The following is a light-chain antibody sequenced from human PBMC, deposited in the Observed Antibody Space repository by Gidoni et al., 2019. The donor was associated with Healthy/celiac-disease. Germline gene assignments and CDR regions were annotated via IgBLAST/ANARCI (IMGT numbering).Light chain of an antibody. Sequence: QSALTQPASVSVSPGQSNTISCTGNSSDVGSYNLVSWYQQHPGKAPKLMIYEVSKRPSGVSNRFSGSKSGNTASLTISGLQAEDEADYYCCSYAGSSTSHVVFGGGTKLTVL. CDR1: SSDVGSYNL. J-gene: IGLJ2*01. CDR3: CSYAGSSTSHVV. CDR2: EVS. V-gene: IGLV2-23*02.